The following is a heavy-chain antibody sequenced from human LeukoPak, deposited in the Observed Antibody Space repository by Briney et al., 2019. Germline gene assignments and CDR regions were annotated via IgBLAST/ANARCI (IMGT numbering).Heavy chain of an antibody. J-gene: IGHJ5*02. Sequence: SETLSLTCTVSGGSISSDYWSWIRQPPGKGLEWIGYIYYSGSTYYNPSLKSRVTISIQTSKNQFSLKLTSVTAADTAVYYCAGDYGDLLTGIRFDTWGQGTLVTVSS. D-gene: IGHD4-17*01. V-gene: IGHV4-30-4*01. CDR1: GGSISSDY. CDR2: IYYSGST. CDR3: AGDYGDLLTGIRFDT.